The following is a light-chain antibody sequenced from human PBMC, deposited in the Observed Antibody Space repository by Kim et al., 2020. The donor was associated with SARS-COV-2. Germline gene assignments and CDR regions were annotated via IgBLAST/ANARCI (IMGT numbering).Light chain of an antibody. Sequence: QSVTISCTGTSSDVGGYNYVSWYQQHPGKAPKLMIYDVSKRPSGVPDRFSGSKSGNTASLTISGLQAEDEADYYCCSYAGRYTYVFGTGTKVTVL. CDR1: SSDVGGYNY. J-gene: IGLJ1*01. CDR2: DVS. CDR3: CSYAGRYTYV. V-gene: IGLV2-11*01.